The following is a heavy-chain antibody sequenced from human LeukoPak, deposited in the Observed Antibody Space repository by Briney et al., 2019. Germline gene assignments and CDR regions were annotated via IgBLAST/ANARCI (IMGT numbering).Heavy chain of an antibody. Sequence: GGSLRLSCAASGSTFSSYSMNWDRQAPGKGLEWVSSISSSSSYIYYADSVKGRFTISRDNAKNSLYLQMNSLRAEDTALYYCAKSSSGGSCYSVGGCWFDPWGQGTLVTVSS. J-gene: IGHJ5*02. D-gene: IGHD2-15*01. CDR3: AKSSSGGSCYSVGGCWFDP. CDR1: GSTFSSYS. CDR2: ISSSSSYI. V-gene: IGHV3-21*01.